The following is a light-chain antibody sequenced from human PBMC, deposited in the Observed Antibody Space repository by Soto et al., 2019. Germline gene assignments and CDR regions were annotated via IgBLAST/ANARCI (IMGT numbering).Light chain of an antibody. CDR2: DAS. Sequence: DIQMTQSPSALSASVGGRVTITCRASQNISSWLAWYQQKPGKAPKSLIYDASSLESGVPSRLSGSGSGTEFALTISNLQPADSATDYCPHYKSFSPGTFGQGTKVDIK. J-gene: IGKJ1*01. CDR1: QNISSW. CDR3: PHYKSFSPGT. V-gene: IGKV1-5*01.